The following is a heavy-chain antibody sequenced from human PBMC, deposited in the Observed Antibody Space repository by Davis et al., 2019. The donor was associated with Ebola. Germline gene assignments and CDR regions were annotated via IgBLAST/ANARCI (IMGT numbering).Heavy chain of an antibody. V-gene: IGHV3-74*01. J-gene: IGHJ4*02. CDR3: ATLPGYY. CDR2: INSDGSFT. D-gene: IGHD1-26*01. CDR1: GVTFRSNW. Sequence: HTGGSLRLSCAASGVTFRSNWMQWVRQAPGKGLVWVSRINSDGSFTSYADSVKGRFTISRDNAKDTLFLQMNSLRADDTAVYYCATLPGYYWGQGTLVTVSS.